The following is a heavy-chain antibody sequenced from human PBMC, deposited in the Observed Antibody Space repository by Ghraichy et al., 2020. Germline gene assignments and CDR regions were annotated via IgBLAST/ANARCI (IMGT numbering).Heavy chain of an antibody. CDR3: ARDHERYSYGQSFDY. V-gene: IGHV3-11*01. D-gene: IGHD5-18*01. CDR1: GFSFSEYH. CDR2: ISSSGSTI. J-gene: IGHJ4*02. Sequence: GGSLRLSCADSGFSFSEYHMSWIRQAPGKGLEWVSYISSSGSTIYYADSVKGRFTISRDNAKNSLYLQMNSLRAEDTAVYYCARDHERYSYGQSFDYWGQGTLVTVSS.